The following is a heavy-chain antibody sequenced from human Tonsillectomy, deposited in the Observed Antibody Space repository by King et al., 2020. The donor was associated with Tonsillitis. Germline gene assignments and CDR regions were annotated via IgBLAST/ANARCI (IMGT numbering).Heavy chain of an antibody. V-gene: IGHV3-23*04. CDR2: ISGSGSTT. CDR1: GVTFSSYA. J-gene: IGHJ4*02. CDR3: AKGNTYSSNWYDSFDS. Sequence: DVQLVESGGGLAQRGGSLRLSCVASGVTFSSYAMSWVRQVPGKGLEWVAGISGSGSTTYFAESVEGRFTISRDNSKTTLDLQMNSLIAEDTSVYYCAKGNTYSSNWYDSFDSWGQGTLVTVSS. D-gene: IGHD6-13*01.